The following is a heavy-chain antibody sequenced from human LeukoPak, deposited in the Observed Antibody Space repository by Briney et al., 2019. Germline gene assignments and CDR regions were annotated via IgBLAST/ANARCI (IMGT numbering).Heavy chain of an antibody. Sequence: PSETLSLTCTVSGGSISTANYYWGWIRQPPGKGLEWIGNIFYSGSTYYSPSLKSRVTISLDTSKNQFSLKLSSVTAADTAVYYCARGLTYDFWSGRYFDYWGQGTLVTVSS. CDR3: ARGLTYDFWSGRYFDY. V-gene: IGHV4-39*07. CDR2: IFYSGST. D-gene: IGHD3-3*01. CDR1: GGSISTANYY. J-gene: IGHJ4*02.